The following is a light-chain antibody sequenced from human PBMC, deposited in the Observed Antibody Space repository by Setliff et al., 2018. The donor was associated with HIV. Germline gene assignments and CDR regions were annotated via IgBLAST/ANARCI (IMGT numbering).Light chain of an antibody. V-gene: IGLV2-23*02. CDR3: FSYAGRYTPYV. Sequence: QSVLTQPASVSGSPGQSITLSCTGNSSDVGSYNLVSWFQQHPGKAPKLIIYEVSKRPSGVSSRFSGSKSGNTASLTISGLQAEDAADYYCFSYAGRYTPYVFGTGTKVTVL. CDR2: EVS. CDR1: SSDVGSYNL. J-gene: IGLJ1*01.